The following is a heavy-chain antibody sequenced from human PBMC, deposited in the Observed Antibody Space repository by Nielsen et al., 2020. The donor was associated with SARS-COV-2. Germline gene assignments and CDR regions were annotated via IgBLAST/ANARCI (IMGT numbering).Heavy chain of an antibody. D-gene: IGHD3-16*01. CDR2: ISWNSGTI. CDR1: GFTFDDYA. CDR3: ASASAHV. J-gene: IGHJ3*01. V-gene: IGHV3-9*01. Sequence: SLKISCAASGFTFDDYAMHWVRQAPGKGLEWVAGISWNSGTIAYADSVEGRFTISRDNAKNSLYVQMNSLRAEDTALYYCASASAHVWGQGTMVTVSS.